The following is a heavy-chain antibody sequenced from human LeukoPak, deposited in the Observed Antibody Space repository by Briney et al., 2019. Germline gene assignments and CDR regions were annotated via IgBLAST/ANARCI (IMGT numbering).Heavy chain of an antibody. V-gene: IGHV4-4*02. CDR1: GGSISSSNW. Sequence: PSETLSPTCAVSGGSISSSNWWSWVRQPPGKGLEWIGEIYHSGSTNYNPSLKSRVTISVDKSKNQFSLKLSSVTAADTAVYYCARLSIRDFRGAFDIWGQGTMVTVSS. J-gene: IGHJ3*02. D-gene: IGHD3-3*01. CDR3: ARLSIRDFRGAFDI. CDR2: IYHSGST.